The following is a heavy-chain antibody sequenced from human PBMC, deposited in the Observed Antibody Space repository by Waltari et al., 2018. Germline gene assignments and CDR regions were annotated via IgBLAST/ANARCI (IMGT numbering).Heavy chain of an antibody. Sequence: QVQLVQSGAEVKKPGSSVKVSCKASGGTFSSYAISWVRQAPGQGLEWVGGNIPSVGTANYAKKCKGRVTITADESTSTADMELSSLRSEDTAVYYCARDLGEKNPGLVYWGQGTLVTVSS. CDR1: GGTFSSYA. D-gene: IGHD3-10*01. CDR2: NIPSVGTA. V-gene: IGHV1-69*01. CDR3: ARDLGEKNPGLVY. J-gene: IGHJ4*02.